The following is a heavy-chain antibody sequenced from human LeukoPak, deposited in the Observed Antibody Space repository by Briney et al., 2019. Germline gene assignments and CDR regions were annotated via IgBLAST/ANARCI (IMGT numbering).Heavy chain of an antibody. Sequence: SETLSLTCTVSGGSLNSYYWSWIRQPAGKGLEWIGRIYTSGTTNYNSSLESRLTMSVDTSKNQFSLKLSSVTAADTAVYYCARDARRDGPNWTYYYVDVWGKGTTVTVSS. J-gene: IGHJ6*03. CDR2: IYTSGTT. CDR3: ARDARRDGPNWTYYYVDV. V-gene: IGHV4-4*07. CDR1: GGSLNSYY. D-gene: IGHD5-24*01.